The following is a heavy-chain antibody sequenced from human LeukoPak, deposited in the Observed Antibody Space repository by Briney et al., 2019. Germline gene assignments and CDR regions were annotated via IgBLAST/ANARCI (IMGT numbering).Heavy chain of an antibody. D-gene: IGHD7-27*01. CDR3: AKEDGETECFDY. Sequence: GGSLRLSCAASGFTFSSYGMHWVRQAPGKGLEWVAFIRYDGSNKYYADSVKGRFTISRDNSKNTLYLQMNSLRAEDTAVYYCAKEDGETECFDYWGQGTLVTVSS. V-gene: IGHV3-30*02. CDR2: IRYDGSNK. CDR1: GFTFSSYG. J-gene: IGHJ4*02.